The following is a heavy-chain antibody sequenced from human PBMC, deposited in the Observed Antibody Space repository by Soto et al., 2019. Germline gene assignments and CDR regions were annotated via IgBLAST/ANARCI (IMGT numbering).Heavy chain of an antibody. V-gene: IGHV1-69*13. CDR3: ARDHNPSYYYGMDV. CDR2: IIPIFGTA. J-gene: IGHJ6*02. D-gene: IGHD1-20*01. Sequence: ASVKVSCKASGGTFSSYAISWVRQAPGPGLEWMGGIIPIFGTANYAQKFQGRVTITADESTSTAYMELSSLRSEDTAVYYCARDHNPSYYYGMDVWGQGTTVTVSS. CDR1: GGTFSSYA.